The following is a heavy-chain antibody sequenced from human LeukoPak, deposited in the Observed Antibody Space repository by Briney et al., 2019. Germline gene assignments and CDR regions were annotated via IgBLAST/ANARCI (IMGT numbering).Heavy chain of an antibody. D-gene: IGHD1-1*01. V-gene: IGHV3-53*01. CDR1: GFTVSSNY. Sequence: GGSLRLSCAASGFTVSSNYMSWVRQAPGKGLEWVSVIYSGGSTYYADSVKGRFTISRDNAKNSLYLQMNSLRAEDTAVYYCARGPDGWNDVFWGQGTLVTVSS. J-gene: IGHJ4*02. CDR2: IYSGGST. CDR3: ARGPDGWNDVF.